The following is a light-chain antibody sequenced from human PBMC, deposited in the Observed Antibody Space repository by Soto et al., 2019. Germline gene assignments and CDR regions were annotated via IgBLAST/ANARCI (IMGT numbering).Light chain of an antibody. V-gene: IGLV3-21*02. CDR3: QVWDSSSDLYV. CDR1: SSDVGGYNY. J-gene: IGLJ1*01. CDR2: DDS. Sequence: LTQPRSVSGSPGQSVTISCTGTSSDVGGYNYVSWYLQHPGQAPVLVVYDDSDRPSGIPERFSGSNSGNTATLTISRVEAGDEADYYCQVWDSSSDLYVFGTGTKVTVL.